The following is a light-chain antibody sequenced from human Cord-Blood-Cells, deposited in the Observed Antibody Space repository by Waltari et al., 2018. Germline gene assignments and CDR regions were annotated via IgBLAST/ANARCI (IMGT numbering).Light chain of an antibody. V-gene: IGLV2-14*03. CDR3: SSYTSRSTWV. J-gene: IGLJ3*02. CDR1: RRYAVGDNY. Sequence: SALTHPASVSGSPGQSITISCTGTRRYAVGDNYVFWYQQHPGKAPKRMIYDVSNRPSVLSNRFSGSKSGNTASLTISGLQADDEADYYCSSYTSRSTWVFGGGTKLTVL. CDR2: DVS.